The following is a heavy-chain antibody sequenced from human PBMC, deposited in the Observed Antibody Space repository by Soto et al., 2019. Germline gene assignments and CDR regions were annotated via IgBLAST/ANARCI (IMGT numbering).Heavy chain of an antibody. CDR3: ARQGRRPTYYYYGMDV. D-gene: IGHD3-10*01. CDR1: GGSISSSSYY. CDR2: SYYSGST. V-gene: IGHV4-39*01. Sequence: QLQLQESGPGLVKPSETLSLTCTVSGGSISSSSYYWGWIRQPPGKGLEWIGSSYYSGSTYYNPSLKSRVTISVDTSKNQFSLKLSSVTAADTAVYYCARQGRRPTYYYYGMDVWGQGTTVTVSS. J-gene: IGHJ6*02.